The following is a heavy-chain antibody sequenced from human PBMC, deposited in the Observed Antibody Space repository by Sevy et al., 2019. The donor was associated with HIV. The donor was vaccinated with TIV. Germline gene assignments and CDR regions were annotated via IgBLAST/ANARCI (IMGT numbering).Heavy chain of an antibody. CDR2: VYYTGST. CDR3: ARREFCPSTSCYGPGGQLRKPALDV. V-gene: IGHV4-39*01. Sequence: SETLSLTCTVSGGSITSTSYDWGWVRQPPGKRLEWIGSVYYTGSTSYNPSLQSRVTISVETSKRQFSLQLRFVTAADTAVYYCARREFCPSTSCYGPGGQLRKPALDVWGQGTMVTVSS. D-gene: IGHD2-2*01. CDR1: GGSITSTSYD. J-gene: IGHJ3*01.